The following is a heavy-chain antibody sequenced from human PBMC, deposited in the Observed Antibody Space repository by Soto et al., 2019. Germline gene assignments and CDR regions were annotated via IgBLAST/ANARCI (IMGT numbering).Heavy chain of an antibody. Sequence: QVQLQESGPGLVKPSQTLSLTCTVSGGSISSGGYYWSWIRQHPGKGLEWIGYSYYSGSTYYNPCLKGRVTISVDTSKNQFSLKRSSVTAADTAVYYCARDVYGDHENGMDVWGQGTTVTVSS. CDR3: ARDVYGDHENGMDV. CDR2: SYYSGST. CDR1: GGSISSGGYY. V-gene: IGHV4-31*03. D-gene: IGHD4-17*01. J-gene: IGHJ6*02.